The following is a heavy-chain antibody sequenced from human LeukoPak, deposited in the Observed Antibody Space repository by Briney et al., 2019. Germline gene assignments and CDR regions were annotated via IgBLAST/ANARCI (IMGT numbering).Heavy chain of an antibody. CDR3: ARDPYYYDSSGNGGDYFDY. V-gene: IGHV4-4*07. J-gene: IGHJ4*02. CDR2: IYTSGST. D-gene: IGHD3-22*01. CDR1: GGSISSYY. Sequence: SETLSLTCTVSGGSISSYYWSWIRQPAGKGLEWIGRIYTSGSTNYNPSLKSRVTMSVDTSKNQFSLKLSSVTAADTAVYYCARDPYYYDSSGNGGDYFDYWGQGTLVTASS.